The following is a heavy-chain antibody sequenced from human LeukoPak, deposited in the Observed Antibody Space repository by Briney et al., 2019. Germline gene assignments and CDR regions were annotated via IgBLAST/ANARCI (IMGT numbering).Heavy chain of an antibody. V-gene: IGHV3-7*01. CDR1: GLTFSSYW. D-gene: IGHD1-26*01. Sequence: PGGSLRLSCAASGLTFSSYWMSWVRQAPGKGLEWVANIKQDGSEKYYVDSAKGRFSISRDNAQNSVYLQMNSLSAEDTAVYYRLRTVGATIFDFWGQGTLVTVSS. J-gene: IGHJ4*02. CDR2: IKQDGSEK. CDR3: LRTVGATIFDF.